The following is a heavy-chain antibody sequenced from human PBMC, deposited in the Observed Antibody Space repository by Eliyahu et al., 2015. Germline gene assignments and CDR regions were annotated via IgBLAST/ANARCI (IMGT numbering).Heavy chain of an antibody. CDR2: IYYSGST. CDR1: XGSISSYY. J-gene: IGHJ4*02. D-gene: IGHD4-17*01. CDR3: ARGAAGYGQDY. V-gene: IGHV4-59*01. Sequence: QVQLQESGPGLVKPSETLSLTCTVSXGSISSYYWSWIRQPPGKGLEWIGYIYYSGSTNYNPSLKSRVTISVDTSKNQFSLKLSSVTAADTAVYYCARGAAGYGQDYWGQGTLVTVSS.